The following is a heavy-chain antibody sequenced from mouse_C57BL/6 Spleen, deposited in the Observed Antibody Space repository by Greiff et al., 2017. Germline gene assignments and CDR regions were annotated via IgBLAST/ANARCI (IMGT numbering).Heavy chain of an antibody. CDR1: GYTFTSYW. J-gene: IGHJ2*01. CDR3: ARWLGYYFDY. Sequence: QVQLQQPGAELVRPGTSVKLSCKASGYTFTSYWMHWVKQRPGQGLEWIGVIYPSDSYTNYNQKFKGKATLTVDTSSSTAYMQLSSLTSEDSAVYYCARWLGYYFDYWGQGTTLTVSS. CDR2: IYPSDSYT. V-gene: IGHV1-59*01. D-gene: IGHD3-1*01.